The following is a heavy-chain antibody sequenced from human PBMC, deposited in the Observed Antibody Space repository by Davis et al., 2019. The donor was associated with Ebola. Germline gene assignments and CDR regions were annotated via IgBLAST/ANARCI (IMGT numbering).Heavy chain of an antibody. CDR1: GFTVSSNY. J-gene: IGHJ6*02. V-gene: IGHV3-53*04. D-gene: IGHD6-6*01. CDR3: AREGYRRSSSYYYYYGMDV. CDR2: IYSGGST. Sequence: GESLKISCAASGFTVSSNYMSWVRQAPGKGLEWVSVIYSGGSTYYADSVKGRFTISRHNSKNTLYLQMNSLRAEDTAVYYCAREGYRRSSSYYYYYGMDVWGQGTTVTVSS.